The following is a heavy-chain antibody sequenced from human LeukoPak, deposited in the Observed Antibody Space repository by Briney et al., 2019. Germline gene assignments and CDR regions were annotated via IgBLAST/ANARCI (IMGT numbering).Heavy chain of an antibody. Sequence: SQTLSLTCTVSGGSISSGGYYWSWIRQHPGKGLEWIGYIYYSGGTYYNPSLKSRVTISVDTSKNQFSLKLSSVTAADTAVYYCARVRDGYNYAYWGQGTLVTVSS. V-gene: IGHV4-31*03. J-gene: IGHJ4*02. D-gene: IGHD5-24*01. CDR3: ARVRDGYNYAY. CDR1: GGSISSGGYY. CDR2: IYYSGGT.